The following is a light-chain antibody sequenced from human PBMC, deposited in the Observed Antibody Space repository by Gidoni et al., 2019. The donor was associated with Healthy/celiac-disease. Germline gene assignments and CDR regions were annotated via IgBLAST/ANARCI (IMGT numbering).Light chain of an antibody. J-gene: IGKJ1*01. CDR3: QQSYSTSRT. CDR2: AAS. Sequence: DIEMTQSPSSLSASVGDRVTITCRASQSISSYLNWYQQKPGKAPKLLIYAASSLQSGVPSRFSGSGSGTYFTRTIRSLQPEDFATYYCQQSYSTSRTFXQXTKVEIK. V-gene: IGKV1-39*01. CDR1: QSISSY.